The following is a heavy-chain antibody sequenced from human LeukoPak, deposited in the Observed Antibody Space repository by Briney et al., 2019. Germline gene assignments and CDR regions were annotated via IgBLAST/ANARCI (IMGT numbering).Heavy chain of an antibody. J-gene: IGHJ4*02. CDR2: ISYDGSNK. Sequence: PGGSLRLSCAASGFTFSSSGMHWVRQAPGKGLEWVAVISYDGSNKYYADSVKGRFTFSRGNSKNTLYLQMNSLRAEDTAVYYCVKEYCSNSVCHSLDYWGQGTLVTVSS. CDR1: GFTFSSSG. CDR3: VKEYCSNSVCHSLDY. V-gene: IGHV3-30*18. D-gene: IGHD2-8*01.